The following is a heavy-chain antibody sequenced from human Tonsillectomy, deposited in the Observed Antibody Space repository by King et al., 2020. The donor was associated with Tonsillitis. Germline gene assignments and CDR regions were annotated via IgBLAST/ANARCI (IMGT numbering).Heavy chain of an antibody. CDR2: IWYDGSNK. Sequence: VQLVESGGGVVQPGRSLRLSCAASGFTFSSYGMHWVRQAPGKGLEWVAVIWYDGSNKYYADSVKGRFTISRDNSKNTLYLLMNSLRAEDTAVYYCAGDRGYSYGGFDYWGQGTLVTVSS. CDR1: GFTFSSYG. J-gene: IGHJ4*02. CDR3: AGDRGYSYGGFDY. D-gene: IGHD5-18*01. V-gene: IGHV3-33*01.